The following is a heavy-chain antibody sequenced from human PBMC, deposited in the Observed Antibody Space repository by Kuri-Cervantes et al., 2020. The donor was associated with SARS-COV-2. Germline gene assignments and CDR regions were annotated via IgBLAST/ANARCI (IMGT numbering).Heavy chain of an antibody. CDR2: ISSNGGST. D-gene: IGHD3-9*01. Sequence: GESLKISCAASGFTFSNAWMSWVRQAPGKGLEYVSAISSNGGSTYYADSVKGRFTISRDNSKNTLYLQMGSLRAEDMAVYYCASSYYDILTGPLDVWGKGTTVTVSS. CDR1: GFTFSNAW. V-gene: IGHV3-64*02. CDR3: ASSYYDILTGPLDV. J-gene: IGHJ6*04.